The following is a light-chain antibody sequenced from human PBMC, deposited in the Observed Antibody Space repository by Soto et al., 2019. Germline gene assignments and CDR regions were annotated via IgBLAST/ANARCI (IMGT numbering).Light chain of an antibody. CDR3: QQYGSSPPFT. CDR2: GAS. V-gene: IGKV3-20*01. J-gene: IGKJ2*01. Sequence: EIVLTQSPGTLSLSPGERATLSCRASQSVSSRYLAGYQQKPGQAPRLLIYGASNRATGIPDRFSGSGSGTDFTLTISRLEPEDLAVYFCQQYGSSPPFTFGQGTKVEIK. CDR1: QSVSSRY.